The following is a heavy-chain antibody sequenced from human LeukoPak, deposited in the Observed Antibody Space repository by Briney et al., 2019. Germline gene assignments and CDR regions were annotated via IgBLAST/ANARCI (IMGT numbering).Heavy chain of an antibody. Sequence: GGSLRLSCAASGFTLNKYAMNWVRQAPGKGLEWVSVLIGSSGSTDYADSVKGWFTISRDTSKNTLYLEMNSLRAEDTAIYYCVKGAYDYIEIAYFDYWGQGTRVTVSS. D-gene: IGHD5-12*01. CDR1: GFTLNKYA. CDR2: LIGSSGST. V-gene: IGHV3-23*01. CDR3: VKGAYDYIEIAYFDY. J-gene: IGHJ4*02.